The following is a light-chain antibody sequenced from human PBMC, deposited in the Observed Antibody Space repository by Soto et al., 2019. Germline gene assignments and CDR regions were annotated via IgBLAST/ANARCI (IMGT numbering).Light chain of an antibody. J-gene: IGLJ1*01. Sequence: QSALTQPASVSGSPGQSITISCTATTSDVGYFNYVSWYQQHPGKAPKLMIFEVSHRPSGPSNRFAGSNSGNTASLAISGLQAEDEADYYCSAFTGSTPLYVCATGTNLTVL. CDR1: TSDVGYFNY. CDR2: EVS. V-gene: IGLV2-14*01. CDR3: SAFTGSTPLYV.